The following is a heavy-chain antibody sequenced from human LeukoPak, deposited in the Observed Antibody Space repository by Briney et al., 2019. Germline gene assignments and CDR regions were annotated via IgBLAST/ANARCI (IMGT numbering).Heavy chain of an antibody. Sequence: GGSLSLSCAASGFTFSSYSMNWVRQAPGKGLEWVSSISSSSSYIYYADSVKGRFTISRDNAKNSLYLQMNSLRVADTAVYYCARKSSSLGYYFDYWGQGTLVTVSS. D-gene: IGHD6-6*01. CDR2: ISSSSSYI. CDR3: ARKSSSLGYYFDY. CDR1: GFTFSSYS. V-gene: IGHV3-21*01. J-gene: IGHJ4*02.